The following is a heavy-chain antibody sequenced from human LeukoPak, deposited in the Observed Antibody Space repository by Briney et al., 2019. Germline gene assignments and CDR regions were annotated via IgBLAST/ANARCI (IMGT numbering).Heavy chain of an antibody. D-gene: IGHD3-10*01. J-gene: IGHJ6*03. CDR2: TYSGGST. Sequence: GGSLRLSCAASGFTVSSNYMSWVRQAPGKGLEWVSVTYSGGSTYYADSVKGRFTISRDNSKNTLYLQMNSLRAEHTAVYYCARVYYGSVSLYYYYYYMDVWGKGTTVTISS. CDR3: ARVYYGSVSLYYYYYYMDV. CDR1: GFTVSSNY. V-gene: IGHV3-53*01.